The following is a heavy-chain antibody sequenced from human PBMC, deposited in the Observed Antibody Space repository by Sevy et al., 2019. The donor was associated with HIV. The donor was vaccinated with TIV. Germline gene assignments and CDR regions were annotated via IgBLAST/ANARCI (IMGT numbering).Heavy chain of an antibody. V-gene: IGHV3-30*02. J-gene: IGHJ4*02. CDR2: IRYDGSNK. Sequence: GGSLRLSCAASGFTFSSYGMHWVRQAPGKGLEWVAFIRYDGSNKYYADSVKGRFTISRDNSKNTLYLQMNSLRAEDTAVYYCAKGAEAGSYPAYYFDYWGQGTLVTVSS. D-gene: IGHD3-22*01. CDR3: AKGAEAGSYPAYYFDY. CDR1: GFTFSSYG.